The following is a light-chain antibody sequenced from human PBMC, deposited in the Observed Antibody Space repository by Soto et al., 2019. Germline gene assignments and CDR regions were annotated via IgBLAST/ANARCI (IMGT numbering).Light chain of an antibody. Sequence: DIVMTQSPDSLAVSLGERATINCKTSQNVLYSSNNKNQIAWYQQKPGQPPKLLIYWASTRESGVPDRFSGSGSGTDFILTISSLQAEDVAVYYCQQYYSPPLTFGGGTKVDIK. J-gene: IGKJ4*01. V-gene: IGKV4-1*01. CDR1: QNVLYSSNNKNQ. CDR2: WAS. CDR3: QQYYSPPLT.